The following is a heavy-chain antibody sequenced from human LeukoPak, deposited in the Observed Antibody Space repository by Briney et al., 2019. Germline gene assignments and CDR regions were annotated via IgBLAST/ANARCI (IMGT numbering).Heavy chain of an antibody. CDR2: VYYSGNT. Sequence: SETLSLTCTVSGGSITSQTYYWGWIRQPPGKGLEWIGRVYYSGNTFYNPSLKSRVTISVDTSKNQFSLKLSSVTAADTAVYYCARLGGYLHRFDPWGQGTLVTVSS. CDR3: ARLGGYLHRFDP. J-gene: IGHJ5*02. D-gene: IGHD3-16*01. V-gene: IGHV4-39*01. CDR1: GGSITSQTYY.